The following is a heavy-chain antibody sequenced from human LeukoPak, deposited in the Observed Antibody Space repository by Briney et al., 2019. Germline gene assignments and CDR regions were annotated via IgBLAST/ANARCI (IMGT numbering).Heavy chain of an antibody. D-gene: IGHD3-10*01. CDR3: AIYGSGEIDY. CDR2: ISYDGSNK. Sequence: PGRSLRLSCAASGFTFSSYGLHWVRPAPGKGLEWVAVISYDGSNKYYADSVKGRFTISRDNSKNTLYLQMNSLRAEDTAVYYCAIYGSGEIDYWGQGTLVTVSS. V-gene: IGHV3-30*03. J-gene: IGHJ4*02. CDR1: GFTFSSYG.